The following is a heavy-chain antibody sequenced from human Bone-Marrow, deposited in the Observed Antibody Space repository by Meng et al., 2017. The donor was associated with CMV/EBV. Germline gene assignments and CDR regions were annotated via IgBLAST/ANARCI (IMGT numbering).Heavy chain of an antibody. CDR1: GFTFSSYA. Sequence: GESLKISCAASGFTFSSYAMHWVRQAPGKGLEWVPVISYDGSNKYYADSVKGRFTISRDNSKNTLYLQMNSLRAEDTAVYYCAKARSGVTPYYFDYWGQGTLVTVSS. V-gene: IGHV3-30*04. CDR3: AKARSGVTPYYFDY. J-gene: IGHJ4*02. D-gene: IGHD4-23*01. CDR2: ISYDGSNK.